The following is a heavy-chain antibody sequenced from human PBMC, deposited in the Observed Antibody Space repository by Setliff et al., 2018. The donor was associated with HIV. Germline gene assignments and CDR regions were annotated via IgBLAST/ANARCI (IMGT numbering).Heavy chain of an antibody. J-gene: IGHJ4*02. CDR3: ATALTANWNYEPHFDY. V-gene: IGHV1-69*13. D-gene: IGHD1-7*01. Sequence: ASVKVSCKASGGTFSTYGLSWVRQAPGQGLEWMGGIIPLFGTPKYPQKFQGRVTITADDSTTTAYMELSRLKPDDTAIYYCATALTANWNYEPHFDYWGQGSLVTVSS. CDR1: GGTFSTYG. CDR2: IIPLFGTP.